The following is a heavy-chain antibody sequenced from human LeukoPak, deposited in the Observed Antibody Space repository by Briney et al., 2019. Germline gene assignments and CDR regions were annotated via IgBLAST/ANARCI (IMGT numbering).Heavy chain of an antibody. J-gene: IGHJ4*02. D-gene: IGHD1-1*01. V-gene: IGHV1-8*01. CDR2: MNPYSGNT. CDR3: ARSKKNWNFDY. CDR1: GYPFRNYD. Sequence: ASVKVSCKTSGYPFRNYDINWVRQATGQGLEWMGYMNPYSGNTGYAQNFQGRVTLTRNTSISTAYMELSSLRSEDTAVYYCARSKKNWNFDYWGQGTLVTVSS.